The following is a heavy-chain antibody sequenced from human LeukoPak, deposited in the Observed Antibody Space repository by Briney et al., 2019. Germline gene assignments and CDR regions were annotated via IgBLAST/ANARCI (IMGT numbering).Heavy chain of an antibody. CDR1: GFTFSSYA. V-gene: IGHV3-23*01. CDR3: AKDTASTGGWDFDY. J-gene: IGHJ4*02. Sequence: GGSLRLSCAASGFTFSSYAMSWVRQAPGKGLEWVSAISGSGGSTYYADSVKGRFTISRDNSKNTLYLQMNGLRAEDTAVYYCAKDTASTGGWDFDYWGQGTLVTVSS. CDR2: ISGSGGST. D-gene: IGHD3-16*01.